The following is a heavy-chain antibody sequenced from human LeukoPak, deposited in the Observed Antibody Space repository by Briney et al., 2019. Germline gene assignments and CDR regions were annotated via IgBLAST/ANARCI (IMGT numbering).Heavy chain of an antibody. Sequence: PSETLSLTCAVYGRSFSGYYWSWIRQTPGKGLEWIGYIYHSGSTYYNPSLKSRVTISVDTSKNQFSLKLSSVTAADTAVYYCARLNYDSSGYYPFDYWGQGTLVTVSS. V-gene: IGHV4-34*01. CDR2: IYHSGST. J-gene: IGHJ4*02. CDR3: ARLNYDSSGYYPFDY. CDR1: GRSFSGYY. D-gene: IGHD3-22*01.